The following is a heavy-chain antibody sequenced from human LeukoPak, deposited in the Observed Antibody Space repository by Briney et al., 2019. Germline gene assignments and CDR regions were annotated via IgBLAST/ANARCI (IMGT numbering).Heavy chain of an antibody. D-gene: IGHD6-19*01. V-gene: IGHV3-48*04. CDR2: ISSSGSTI. J-gene: IGHJ2*01. CDR3: AKDRIAVAGDWYFDL. CDR1: GSTFSLYS. Sequence: PGGSLRLSCAMSGSTFSLYSLNWVRQAPGEGPEWISYISSSGSTIYYADSVKGRFTISRDNAKNSLYLQMNSLRAEDTAVYYCAKDRIAVAGDWYFDLWGRGTLVTVSS.